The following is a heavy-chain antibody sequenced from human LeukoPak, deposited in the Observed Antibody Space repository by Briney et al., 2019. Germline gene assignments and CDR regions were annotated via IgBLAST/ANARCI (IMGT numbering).Heavy chain of an antibody. CDR2: INMDGSEE. D-gene: IGHD3-16*02. CDR1: GLIFSNYW. CDR3: TRDRWIDY. J-gene: IGHJ4*02. V-gene: IGHV3-7*01. Sequence: QPGGSLRLSCAASGLIFSNYWMTWVRQAPGEGLEWVANINMDGSEENYVDSVKGRFTISRDNAKNSLYLRMNSLRAEDTAVYYCTRDRWIDYWGQGTLSPSPQ.